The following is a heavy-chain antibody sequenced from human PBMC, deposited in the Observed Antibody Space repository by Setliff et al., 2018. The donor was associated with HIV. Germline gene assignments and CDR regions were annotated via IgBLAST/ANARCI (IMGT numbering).Heavy chain of an antibody. CDR1: GFTFDDYA. V-gene: IGHV3-9*01. J-gene: IGHJ6*02. Sequence: GGSLRPPCVAFGFTFDDYAMHRVRQAPGKGPEWVSGINWNSGAIVYADSVKGRFTISRDNAKNSLYLQMNILRAEDTALYYCARDMYTGWYKNYYYGMDVWGQGTTVTVSS. D-gene: IGHD6-19*01. CDR2: INWNSGAI. CDR3: ARDMYTGWYKNYYYGMDV.